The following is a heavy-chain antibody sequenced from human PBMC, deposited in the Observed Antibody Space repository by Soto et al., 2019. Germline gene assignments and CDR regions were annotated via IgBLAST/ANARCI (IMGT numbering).Heavy chain of an antibody. CDR3: ARDQAYDILTGYYGDY. J-gene: IGHJ4*02. D-gene: IGHD3-9*01. V-gene: IGHV1-69*05. CDR2: IIPIFGTA. CDR1: GGTFSSYA. Sequence: SVKVSCKASGGTFSSYAISWVRQAPGQGLEWMGGIIPIFGTANYAQKLQGRVTMTTDTSTSTAYMELRSLRSDDTAVYYCARDQAYDILTGYYGDYWGQGTLVTVSS.